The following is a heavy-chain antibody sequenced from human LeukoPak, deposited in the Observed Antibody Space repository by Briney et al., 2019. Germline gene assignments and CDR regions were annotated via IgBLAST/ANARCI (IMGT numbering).Heavy chain of an antibody. CDR1: GGTFSSYA. CDR2: IIPILGIA. D-gene: IGHD2-2*01. CDR3: AREPNYPGVVPDAYEDAFDI. V-gene: IGHV1-69*04. J-gene: IGHJ3*02. Sequence: SVKVSCKASGGTFSSYAISWVRQAPGQGLEWMGRIIPILGIANYAQKFQGRVTITADKSTSTAYMELSSLRSGDTAVYYCAREPNYPGVVPDAYEDAFDIWGQGTMVTVSS.